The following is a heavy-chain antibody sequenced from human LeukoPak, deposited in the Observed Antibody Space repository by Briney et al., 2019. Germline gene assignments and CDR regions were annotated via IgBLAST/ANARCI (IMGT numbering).Heavy chain of an antibody. D-gene: IGHD1-26*01. J-gene: IGHJ4*02. CDR3: VRTNGGTYYDY. CDR1: GFIFTDYD. Sequence: GSLRLSCAASGFIFTDYDLHWVRQPPGKGLEWVSVFGIAGDTYYADSVKGRFTISRDVAKNFLYLQMNNLRAGDTAVYYCVRTNGGTYYDYWGQGTLVTVSS. V-gene: IGHV3-13*01. CDR2: FGIAGDT.